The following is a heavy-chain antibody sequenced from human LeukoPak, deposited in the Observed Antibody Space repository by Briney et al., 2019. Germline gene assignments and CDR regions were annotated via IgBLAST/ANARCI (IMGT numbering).Heavy chain of an antibody. CDR3: ARSILVVPVASHYNYGVDV. D-gene: IGHD2-2*01. CDR1: GYTFAKYA. V-gene: IGHV1-3*01. J-gene: IGHJ6*02. CDR2: INAGNGNT. Sequence: ASVKVSCKASGYTFAKYAIHWVRQAPGQRLEWMGWINAGNGNTRYPQRFQGGVTITRDISASTAYMELSSLRSEDTAVYYCARSILVVPVASHYNYGVDVWGQGTTVTVSS.